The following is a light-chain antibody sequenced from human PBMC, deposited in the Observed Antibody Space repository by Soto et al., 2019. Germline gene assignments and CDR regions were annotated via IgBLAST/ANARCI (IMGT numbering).Light chain of an antibody. CDR3: HQRSSWPLT. CDR1: QTVGYY. V-gene: IGKV3-11*01. Sequence: EIVLTQSPGTLSLFPGERATLSCRASQTVGYYLAWYQQKAGQAPRPLTYDASNRAPGIPARFSGSGSGTDFTLTISSLEPEDFAVYYCHQRSSWPLTFGGGTKVDIK. J-gene: IGKJ4*01. CDR2: DAS.